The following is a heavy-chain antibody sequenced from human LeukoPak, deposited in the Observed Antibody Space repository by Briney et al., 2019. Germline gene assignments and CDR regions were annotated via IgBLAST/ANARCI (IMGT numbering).Heavy chain of an antibody. CDR2: ISSTSTYT. V-gene: IGHV3-11*03. CDR3: ARREARIFDY. Sequence: NAGGSLRLSCAVSGFTFSDYYMSWVRQAPGKGLEWVSYISSTSTYTNYADSVKGRITISRDNAKNSLYLQMNSLRAEDTAVYYCARREARIFDYWGEGTLVSVSS. CDR1: GFTFSDYY. J-gene: IGHJ4*02. D-gene: IGHD1-26*01.